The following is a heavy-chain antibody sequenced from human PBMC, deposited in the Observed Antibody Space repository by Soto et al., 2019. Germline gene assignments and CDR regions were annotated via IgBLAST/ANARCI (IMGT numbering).Heavy chain of an antibody. CDR1: GGSFSTYA. D-gene: IGHD5-12*01. CDR3: AAPRTDGYKVPDPSTYYYYGLDV. V-gene: IGHV1-69*06. J-gene: IGHJ6*02. Sequence: ASVKISCKASGGSFSTYAISWVRQAPGQGLEWMGGIIPIFGTPNYAQKFQGRVTITADRSTSTAYLELNSLRSEDTAVYYCAAPRTDGYKVPDPSTYYYYGLDVWGQGTTVTVSS. CDR2: IIPIFGTP.